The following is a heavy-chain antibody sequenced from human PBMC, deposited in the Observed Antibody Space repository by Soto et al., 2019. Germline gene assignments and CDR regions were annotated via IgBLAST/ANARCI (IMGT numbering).Heavy chain of an antibody. CDR1: GYSFTSYW. J-gene: IGHJ4*02. CDR2: IDPSDSYT. D-gene: IGHD6-6*01. Sequence: GESLKISCKGSGYSFTSYWIRWVRQMPGKGLEWMGRIDPSDSYTNYSPSFQGHVTISADKSISTAYLQWSSLKASDTAMYYYARQVSRQLVPYYWGQGTLVTVSS. V-gene: IGHV5-10-1*01. CDR3: ARQVSRQLVPYY.